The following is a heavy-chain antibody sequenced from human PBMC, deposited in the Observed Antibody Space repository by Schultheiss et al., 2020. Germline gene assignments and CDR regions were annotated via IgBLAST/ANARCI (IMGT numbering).Heavy chain of an antibody. CDR2: RYPSGST. D-gene: IGHD1-1*01. V-gene: IGHV4-39*07. Sequence: SETLSLTCTVSGGSISSSFYYWGWIRQPPGKGLEWIGRRYPSGSTDYNPSLKSRVTMSVDTSKNQFSLKLNSVTAADTAVYYCARGYLGTGAFDMWGQGTMVTVSS. J-gene: IGHJ3*02. CDR3: ARGYLGTGAFDM. CDR1: GGSISSSFYY.